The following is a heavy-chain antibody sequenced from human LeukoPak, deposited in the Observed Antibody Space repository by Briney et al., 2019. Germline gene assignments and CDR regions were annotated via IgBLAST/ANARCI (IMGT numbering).Heavy chain of an antibody. CDR1: GGSFNDYY. CDR2: IYTSGST. CDR3: ARELKDIVVVPAAPGGFTIEYYMDV. V-gene: IGHV4-4*07. J-gene: IGHJ6*03. D-gene: IGHD2-2*01. Sequence: SETLSLTCAVYGGSFNDYYWNWIRQPAGKGLEWIGRIYTSGSTNYNPSLKSRVTMSVDTSKNQFSLKLSSVTAADTAVYYCARELKDIVVVPAAPGGFTIEYYMDVWGKGTTVTISS.